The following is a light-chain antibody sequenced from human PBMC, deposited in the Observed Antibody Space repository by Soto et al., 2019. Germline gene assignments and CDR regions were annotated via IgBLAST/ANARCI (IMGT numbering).Light chain of an antibody. CDR1: QSISGY. CDR3: QQSYSTPWT. CDR2: GTS. J-gene: IGKJ1*01. V-gene: IGKV1-39*01. Sequence: DIQMTQSPSSLSGSAGDRVTITCRASQSISGYLNWYQQKPGKAPKVLIYGTSILQTGVSSRFSGSGSGTDFTLNINSLQPEDFATYYCQQSYSTPWTFGQGTKVEIK.